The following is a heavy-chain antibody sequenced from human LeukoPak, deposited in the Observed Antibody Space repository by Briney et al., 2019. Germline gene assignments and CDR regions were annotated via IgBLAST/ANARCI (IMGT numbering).Heavy chain of an antibody. Sequence: GGSLRLSCAASGFIFHNAWMHWVRQAPGKGLEWVGRIKNKNSGRTTNYIAPVKGRFTISRDDSRNTLYLEMDNLKTDDTAIYYCVTDGGLLPYYFTYWGQGTLVTVSS. J-gene: IGHJ1*01. CDR1: GFIFHNAW. D-gene: IGHD3-10*01. V-gene: IGHV3-15*01. CDR3: VTDGGLLPYYFTY. CDR2: IKNKNSGRTT.